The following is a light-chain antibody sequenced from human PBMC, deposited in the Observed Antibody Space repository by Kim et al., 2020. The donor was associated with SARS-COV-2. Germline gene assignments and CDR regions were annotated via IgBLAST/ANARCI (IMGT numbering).Light chain of an antibody. CDR2: EDD. Sequence: TVTISCPRPSGSVAAYFLHWFQQPPGSAPTTVIYEDDRRPSGVPDRFSGSIDSSSNSASLTISGLKTEDEADYFCHSYDSTNHVIFGGGTQLTVL. J-gene: IGLJ2*01. CDR3: HSYDSTNHVI. CDR1: SGSVAAYF. V-gene: IGLV6-57*03.